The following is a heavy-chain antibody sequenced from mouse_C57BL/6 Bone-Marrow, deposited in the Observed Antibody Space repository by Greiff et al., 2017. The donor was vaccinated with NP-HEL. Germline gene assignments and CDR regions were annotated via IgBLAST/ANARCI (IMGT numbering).Heavy chain of an antibody. CDR2: IDPNSGGT. J-gene: IGHJ1*03. D-gene: IGHD1-1*01. CDR3: ASPFITTVERYFDV. Sequence: VQLQQSGAELVKPGASVKLSCKASGYTFTSYWMHWVKQRPGRGLEWIGRIDPNSGGTKYNEKFKSKATLTVDKPSSTAYMQLSSLTSEDSAVYYCASPFITTVERYFDVWGTGTTVTVSS. CDR1: GYTFTSYW. V-gene: IGHV1-72*01.